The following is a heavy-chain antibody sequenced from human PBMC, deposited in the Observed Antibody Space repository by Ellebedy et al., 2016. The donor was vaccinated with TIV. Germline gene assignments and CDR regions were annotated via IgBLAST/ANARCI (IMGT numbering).Heavy chain of an antibody. V-gene: IGHV1-69*04. CDR1: VGTFSSYA. CDR3: AGALWFEDAFDI. J-gene: IGHJ3*02. D-gene: IGHD3-10*01. Sequence: SVKVSCXASVGTFSSYAISWVRQAPGQGLEWMGRIIPILGIANYAQKFQGRVTITADKSTSTAYMELSSLRSEDTAVYYCAGALWFEDAFDIWGQGTMVTVSS. CDR2: IIPILGIA.